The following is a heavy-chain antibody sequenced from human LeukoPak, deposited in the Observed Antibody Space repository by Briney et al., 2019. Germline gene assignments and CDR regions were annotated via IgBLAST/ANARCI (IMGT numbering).Heavy chain of an antibody. Sequence: ASVKVSCKASGYTFTSHGISWGRQAPGQGLEWMGWISPYNGNTNYAQKLQGRVTMTTDISTSTAYMELRSLRSDDTAMYYCARGSRYMYGYDLVGSNAYWGQGTLVTVS. CDR1: GYTFTSHG. CDR2: ISPYNGNT. CDR3: ARGSRYMYGYDLVGSNAY. D-gene: IGHD5-18*01. J-gene: IGHJ4*02. V-gene: IGHV1-18*01.